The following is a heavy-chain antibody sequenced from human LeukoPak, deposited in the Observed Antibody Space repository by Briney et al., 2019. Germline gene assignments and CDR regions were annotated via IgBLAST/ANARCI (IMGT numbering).Heavy chain of an antibody. V-gene: IGHV4-39*01. CDR3: ARQRSSPRYSSSWYGGVGYYYYGMDV. J-gene: IGHJ6*02. CDR1: GGSISSSSYY. CDR2: IYYSGST. Sequence: SETLSLTCTVSGGSISSSSYYWGWIRQPPGKGLEWIGSIYYSGSTYYNPSLKSRVTISVDTSKNQFSLKLSSVTAADTAVYYCARQRSSPRYSSSWYGGVGYYYYGMDVWGQGTTVTVSS. D-gene: IGHD6-13*01.